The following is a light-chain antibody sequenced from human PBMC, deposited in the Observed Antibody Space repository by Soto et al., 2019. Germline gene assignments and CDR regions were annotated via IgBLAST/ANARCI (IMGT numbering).Light chain of an antibody. J-gene: IGLJ3*02. V-gene: IGLV1-44*01. CDR3: SVWDDSLKGWV. Sequence: QSVLTQPPSASGTPGQRVTISCSGSNFNIGSHTVNWYQQLPGTAPKLLMHNNNQRPSGVPARFSGSKSGTSASLAISGLQSEDEADYSCSVWDDSLKGWVFGGGTKLTVL. CDR2: NNN. CDR1: NFNIGSHT.